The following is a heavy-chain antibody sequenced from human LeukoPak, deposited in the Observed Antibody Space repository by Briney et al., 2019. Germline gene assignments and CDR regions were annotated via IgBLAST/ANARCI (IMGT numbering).Heavy chain of an antibody. CDR1: GFTLSIYA. J-gene: IGHJ3*02. D-gene: IGHD3-16*01. Sequence: PGGSLRLSCAASGFTLSIYATRGVRQAPGKGLEWVSAISGSGGSTYYADSVKGPCTITRDNSKNTLYLQMNSLRAEDTAVYYCAKLHTFSPRGGAFVIWGQGTMVTVSS. V-gene: IGHV3-23*01. CDR2: ISGSGGST. CDR3: AKLHTFSPRGGAFVI.